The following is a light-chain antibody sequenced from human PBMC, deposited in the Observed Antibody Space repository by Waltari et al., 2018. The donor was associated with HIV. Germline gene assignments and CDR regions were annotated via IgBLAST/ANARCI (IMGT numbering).Light chain of an antibody. J-gene: IGKJ1*01. CDR2: AAS. CDR1: QGIRTD. V-gene: IGKV1-6*01. Sequence: AIQMTQSPSSLSASVGDRVTITCRASQGIRTDLGWYQQKPGKAPNLLIYAASNLESGVPSRFSGSGSGTDFNLTISSLQPEDFATYYCLQDYNYPRTFGQGTKVEIK. CDR3: LQDYNYPRT.